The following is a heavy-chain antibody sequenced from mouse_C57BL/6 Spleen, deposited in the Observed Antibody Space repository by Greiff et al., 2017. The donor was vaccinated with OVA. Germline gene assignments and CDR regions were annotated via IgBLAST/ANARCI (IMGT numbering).Heavy chain of an antibody. V-gene: IGHV1-82*01. CDR2: IYPGDGDT. CDR3: ARYYDCSHYAMAY. D-gene: IGHD1-1*01. Sequence: VQLQQSGPELVKPGASVKISCKASGYAFSSSWMNWVKQRPGKGLEWIGRIYPGDGDTNYNGKFKGKATLTADKSSSTAYMQISSLTSEDSAVYFCARYYDCSHYAMAYWGQGTSVTVSS. CDR1: GYAFSSSW. J-gene: IGHJ4*01.